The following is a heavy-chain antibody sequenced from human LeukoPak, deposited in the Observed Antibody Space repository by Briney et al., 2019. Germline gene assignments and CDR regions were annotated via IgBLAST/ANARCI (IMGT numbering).Heavy chain of an antibody. J-gene: IGHJ5*02. Sequence: SETLSLTRTVSGDSISNYYWSWIRQPPGKGLEWIGYIYYSGSTDYNSSLKSRVTISVDMSKNQFSLNLSSVTAADTAVYYCARSAWRDWFDPWGQGTLVTVSS. CDR3: ARSAWRDWFDP. V-gene: IGHV4-59*01. CDR2: IYYSGST. CDR1: GDSISNYY.